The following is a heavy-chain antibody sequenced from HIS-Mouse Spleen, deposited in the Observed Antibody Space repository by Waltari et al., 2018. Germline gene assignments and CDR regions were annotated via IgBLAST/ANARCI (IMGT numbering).Heavy chain of an antibody. J-gene: IGHJ5*02. CDR1: GYSISSGYY. CDR3: ARVKT. Sequence: QLQLQESGPGLVKPSETLSLTCTVSGYSISSGYYWGWIRQPPGKGLEWIGSIYHSGSTYSNPSLKSRVTISVDTSKNQFSLKLSSVTAADTAVYYCARVKTWGQGTLVTVSS. V-gene: IGHV4-38-2*02. CDR2: IYHSGST.